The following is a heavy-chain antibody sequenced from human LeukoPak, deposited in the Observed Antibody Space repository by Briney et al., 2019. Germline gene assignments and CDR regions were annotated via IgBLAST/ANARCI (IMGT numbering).Heavy chain of an antibody. CDR3: AREGGYCSSTSCSEYYFDY. J-gene: IGHJ4*02. Sequence: PSETLSLTCTVSGGSISSGDYYWSWIRQPPGKGLEWIGYIYYSGSTYYNPSLKSRVTISVDTSKNQFSLKLSSVTAADTAVYYCAREGGYCSSTSCSEYYFDYWGQGTLVTVSS. CDR2: IYYSGST. D-gene: IGHD2-2*01. V-gene: IGHV4-30-4*01. CDR1: GGSISSGDYY.